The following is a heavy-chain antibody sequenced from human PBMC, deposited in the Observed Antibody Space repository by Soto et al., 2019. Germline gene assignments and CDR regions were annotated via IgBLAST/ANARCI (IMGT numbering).Heavy chain of an antibody. D-gene: IGHD3-10*01. CDR3: ARGFPSMTYYGEYYFDY. J-gene: IGHJ4*02. CDR1: GFTVSSNY. Sequence: SGGSLRLSCAASGFTVSSNYMSWVRQAPGKGLEYVSVISSGGTTYHADSVKGRFTISRDNSRNTLFLQMSSLRPEDTAVYYCARGFPSMTYYGEYYFDYWGQGTPVTVSS. V-gene: IGHV3-53*01. CDR2: ISSGGTT.